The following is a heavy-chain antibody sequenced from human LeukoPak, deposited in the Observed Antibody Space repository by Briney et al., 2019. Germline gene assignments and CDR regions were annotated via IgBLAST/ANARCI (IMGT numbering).Heavy chain of an antibody. CDR1: GFSLSRHW. D-gene: IGHD4-23*01. CDR3: ARGNQGNWFEY. V-gene: IGHV3-74*01. Sequence: PGGPLRLSCVASGFSLSRHWMHWLHLAPGKGLVWVSRISTDGGSTAYADSVRGRFTISRDNARNTLYLQMTSLRAEDTAVSYCARGNQGNWFEYWGKGALVTVSS. J-gene: IGHJ4*02. CDR2: ISTDGGST.